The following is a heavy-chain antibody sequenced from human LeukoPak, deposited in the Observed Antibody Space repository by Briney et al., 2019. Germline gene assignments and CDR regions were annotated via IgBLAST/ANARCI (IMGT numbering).Heavy chain of an antibody. CDR3: ARVYSSGFIGY. V-gene: IGHV1-3*01. J-gene: IGHJ4*02. D-gene: IGHD6-19*01. Sequence: GASVKVSCKASGYTFTSYAMHWVRQAPGQRLEWMGWINAGNGNTKYSQKFQGRVTMTRDTSTSTVYMELSSLRSEDTAVYYCARVYSSGFIGYWGQGTLVTVSS. CDR1: GYTFTSYA. CDR2: INAGNGNT.